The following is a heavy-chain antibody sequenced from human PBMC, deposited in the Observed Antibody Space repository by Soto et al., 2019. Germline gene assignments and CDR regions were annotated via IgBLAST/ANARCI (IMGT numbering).Heavy chain of an antibody. CDR2: ISTNSSYV. V-gene: IGHV3-21*01. CDR1: GFALSGYS. Sequence: GGSLRLSCAASGFALSGYSMNWVRQALGKGLEWVSSISTNSSYVHYADSVKGRFTISRDNAENSLYLQMNSLRDEDTAIYYCARETPLHPDYGGTPCSDYWGQGTLVTVSS. D-gene: IGHD4-17*01. J-gene: IGHJ4*02. CDR3: ARETPLHPDYGGTPCSDY.